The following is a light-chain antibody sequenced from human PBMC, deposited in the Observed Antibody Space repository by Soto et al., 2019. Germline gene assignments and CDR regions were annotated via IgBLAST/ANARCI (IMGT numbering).Light chain of an antibody. CDR1: QSISSW. CDR2: KAS. CDR3: QQYNSYPLT. V-gene: IGKV1-5*03. Sequence: DIQMTQSPSTLSASVGDRVTITCRASQSISSWLAWYQQKPGKAPKLLIYKASSLESGVPSRFSGSGSGTEFTLTIGSLPPDDFASYYCQQYNSYPLTFGGGNKVEIK. J-gene: IGKJ4*01.